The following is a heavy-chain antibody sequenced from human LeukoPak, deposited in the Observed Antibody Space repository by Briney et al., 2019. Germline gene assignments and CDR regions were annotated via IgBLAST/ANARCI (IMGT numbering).Heavy chain of an antibody. J-gene: IGHJ3*02. CDR1: GYTFTSYG. CDR2: ISAYNGNT. D-gene: IGHD3-22*01. Sequence: ASVKVSCKASGYTFTSYGISWVRQAPGQGLEWMGWISAYNGNTNYARKLQGRVTMTTDTSTSTAYMELRSLRSDDMAVYYCARDLRPNYYDSKGDAFDIWGQGTMVTVSS. CDR3: ARDLRPNYYDSKGDAFDI. V-gene: IGHV1-18*03.